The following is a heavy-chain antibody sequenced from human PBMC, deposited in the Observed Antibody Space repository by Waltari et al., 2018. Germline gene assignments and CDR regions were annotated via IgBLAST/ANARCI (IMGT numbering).Heavy chain of an antibody. J-gene: IGHJ4*02. V-gene: IGHV3-21*01. CDR2: ISSSSTYI. D-gene: IGHD3-3*01. CDR1: GFTLSTYS. Sequence: EVQLVESGGGLVKPGGSLRLSCAASGFTLSTYSMNWVPQAPGKGLEAVSSISSSSTYIYYADSVKGRFTISRDNAKNSLYLQMNSLRADDTAVYYCAREWLLSGGYYFDYWGQGTLVTVSS. CDR3: AREWLLSGGYYFDY.